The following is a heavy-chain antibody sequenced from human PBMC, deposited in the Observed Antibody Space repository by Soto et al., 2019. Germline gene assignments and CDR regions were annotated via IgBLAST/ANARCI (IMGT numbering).Heavy chain of an antibody. Sequence: EVQLVESGGGLVKPGGSLRLSCAASGFTFSNAWMNWVRQAPGKGLEWVGRIKSKTDGGTTDYAAPVKGRFTISRDDSKKTLYLQMNSLKTEDTAMYYCSTLALYSRSWCWGFDYWGRGALVTVSS. CDR3: STLALYSRSWCWGFDY. CDR1: GFTFSNAW. D-gene: IGHD6-13*01. CDR2: IKSKTDGGTT. J-gene: IGHJ4*02. V-gene: IGHV3-15*07.